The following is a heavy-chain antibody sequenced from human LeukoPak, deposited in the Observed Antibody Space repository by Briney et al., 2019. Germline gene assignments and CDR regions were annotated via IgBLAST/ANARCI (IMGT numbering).Heavy chain of an antibody. CDR3: ARYCSSTSCYNY. D-gene: IGHD2-2*02. Sequence: GGSLRLSCAASGFSFSTYAMSWVRQAPGKGLEWVSYISSSGSTIYYADFVKGRFTISRDNAKNSLYLQMNSLRAEDTAVYYCARYCSSTSCYNYWGQGTLVTVSS. CDR2: ISSSGSTI. CDR1: GFSFSTYA. V-gene: IGHV3-11*01. J-gene: IGHJ4*02.